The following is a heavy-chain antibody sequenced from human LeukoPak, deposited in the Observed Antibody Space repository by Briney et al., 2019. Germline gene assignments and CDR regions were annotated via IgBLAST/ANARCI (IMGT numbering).Heavy chain of an antibody. CDR2: IKQDGSEK. D-gene: IGHD5-18*01. V-gene: IGHV3-7*03. CDR3: ATDTAMVPLDY. J-gene: IGHJ4*02. Sequence: GGSLRLSCAASGFTFSRFWMSWVRQAPGKGLEWVANIKQDGSEKYYVDSVKGRFTISRDNSKNTLYLQMNSLRAEDTAVYYCATDTAMVPLDYWGQGTLVTVSS. CDR1: GFTFSRFW.